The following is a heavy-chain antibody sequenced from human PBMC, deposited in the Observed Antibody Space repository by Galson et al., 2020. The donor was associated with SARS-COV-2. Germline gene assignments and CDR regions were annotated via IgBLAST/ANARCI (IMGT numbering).Heavy chain of an antibody. CDR2: INIGGNT. J-gene: IGHJ6*03. Sequence: SETLSLTCAVYGGSLSGSSWTWIRLSPEKGLEWIGEINIGGNTNNSPFFTSRATVSIDTSKNQFSLNLRSVTAADTALYYCARGRRGVVPSPGLGLGPYYSYYYMDVWGKGTTVTVSS. V-gene: IGHV4-34*04. CDR1: GGSLSGSS. CDR3: ARGRRGVVPSPGLGLGPYYSYYYMDV. D-gene: IGHD3-10*01.